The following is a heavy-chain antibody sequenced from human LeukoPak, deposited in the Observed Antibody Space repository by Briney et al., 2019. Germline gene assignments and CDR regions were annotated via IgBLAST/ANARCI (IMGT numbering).Heavy chain of an antibody. J-gene: IGHJ4*02. V-gene: IGHV3-23*01. Sequence: GGSLSLSCAASGFTFSSYAMSWVRQAPGKGLEWVSAISGSGGSTYYADSVKGRFTITRDNSKNTLYLQMNSLRAEDTAVYYCAKSGDIVVVPAAIHFDYWGQGTLVTVSS. CDR3: AKSGDIVVVPAAIHFDY. D-gene: IGHD2-2*01. CDR2: ISGSGGST. CDR1: GFTFSSYA.